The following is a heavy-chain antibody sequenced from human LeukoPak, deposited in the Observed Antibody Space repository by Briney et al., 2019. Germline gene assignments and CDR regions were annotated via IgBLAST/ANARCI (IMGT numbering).Heavy chain of an antibody. CDR3: ARVRYESNGPYYFDY. J-gene: IGHJ4*02. CDR2: IYYSGGT. V-gene: IGHV4-31*11. CDR1: GGSFSGHY. Sequence: SETLSLTCAVYGGSFSGHYWSWIRQHPGKGLEWIGYIYYSGGTYYNPSLKSRLTMSVDTSKSQFSLKLSSVTAADTAVYYCARVRYESNGPYYFDYWGQGTLVTVSS. D-gene: IGHD3-22*01.